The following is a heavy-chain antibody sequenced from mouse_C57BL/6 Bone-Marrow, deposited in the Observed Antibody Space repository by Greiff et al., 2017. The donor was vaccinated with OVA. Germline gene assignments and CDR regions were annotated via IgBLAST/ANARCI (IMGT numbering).Heavy chain of an antibody. J-gene: IGHJ1*03. Sequence: LQQSGPELVKPGASVKIPCKASGYTFTDYNMDWVKQSHGKSLEWIGDINPNNGGTIYNQKFKGKATLTVDKSSSTAYMELRSLTSEDTAVYYCARSFDSYWYFDVWGTGTTVTVSS. CDR1: GYTFTDYN. CDR3: ARSFDSYWYFDV. D-gene: IGHD2-4*01. V-gene: IGHV1-18*01. CDR2: INPNNGGT.